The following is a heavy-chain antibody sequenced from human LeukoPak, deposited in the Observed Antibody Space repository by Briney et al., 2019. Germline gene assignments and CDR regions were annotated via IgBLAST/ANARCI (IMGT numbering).Heavy chain of an antibody. D-gene: IGHD4-23*01. Sequence: PGGSLRLSCAASGFTFSSYNMNWVRQAPGKGLEWVSSIGSSSSYIYYADSVKGRFTISRDNAKNSLYLQMNSLRAEDTAVYYCARFGGNSEGYYFDYWGQGTLVTVSS. CDR3: ARFGGNSEGYYFDY. CDR2: IGSSSSYI. CDR1: GFTFSSYN. J-gene: IGHJ4*02. V-gene: IGHV3-21*01.